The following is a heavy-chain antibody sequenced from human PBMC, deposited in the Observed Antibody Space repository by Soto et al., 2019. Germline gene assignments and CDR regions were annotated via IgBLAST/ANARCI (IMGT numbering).Heavy chain of an antibody. D-gene: IGHD1-1*01. CDR3: ARDQRPAPASAMDV. CDR2: INMDGTKT. CDR1: EFTFSKYW. J-gene: IGHJ6*02. Sequence: GWSLRLSWVASEFTFSKYWMHWVRQAPGKGLVWVSRINMDGTKTAYADSVKGRFTVSRDNSKNTLYLHMTSLRAEDTAVYYCARDQRPAPASAMDVWGQGDTVTVSS. V-gene: IGHV3-74*01.